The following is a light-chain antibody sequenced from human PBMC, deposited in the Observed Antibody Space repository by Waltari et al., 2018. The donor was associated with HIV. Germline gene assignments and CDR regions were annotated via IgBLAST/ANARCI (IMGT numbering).Light chain of an antibody. Sequence: QSALTQPASVSGSPGQSITISCTGTSSDVGSSNLVSWYQQYPGKAPKLMISEVSKRPSGVSNRFSGSKSGNTASLTISGLQAEDEADYYCCSYAGSSTFVFGTGTKVTVL. CDR3: CSYAGSSTFV. J-gene: IGLJ1*01. CDR2: EVS. V-gene: IGLV2-23*02. CDR1: SSDVGSSNL.